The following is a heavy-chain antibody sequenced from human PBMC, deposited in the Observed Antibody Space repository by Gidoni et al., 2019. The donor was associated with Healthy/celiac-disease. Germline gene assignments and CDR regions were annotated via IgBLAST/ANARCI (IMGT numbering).Heavy chain of an antibody. J-gene: IGHJ4*02. D-gene: IGHD1-26*01. CDR1: GFTFSSYS. CDR2: ISSSSSTI. Sequence: EVQLVESGGGLVQPGGSLRLSCAASGFTFSSYSMNWVRQAPGKGLEWVSYISSSSSTIYYADSVKGRFTISRDNAKNSLYLQMNSLRAEDTAVYYCARVQGGWDRSTYFDYWGQGTLVTVSS. CDR3: ARVQGGWDRSTYFDY. V-gene: IGHV3-48*04.